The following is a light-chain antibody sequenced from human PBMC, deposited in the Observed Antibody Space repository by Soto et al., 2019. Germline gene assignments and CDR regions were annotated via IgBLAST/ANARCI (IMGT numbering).Light chain of an antibody. J-gene: IGKJ4*01. CDR1: QSVRSSY. CDR3: QQYGSSWLT. CDR2: CAS. Sequence: EIVLTQSPGTLSLSPGERATLSCRASQSVRSSYLAWYQQKHGQAPRLRIYCASSMATGIPDRFSGSGSGTDFTLTISRLEPEDFAVYYCQQYGSSWLTFGGGTKVEIK. V-gene: IGKV3-20*01.